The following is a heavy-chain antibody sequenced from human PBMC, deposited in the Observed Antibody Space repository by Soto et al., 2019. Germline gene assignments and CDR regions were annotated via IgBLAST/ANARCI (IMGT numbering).Heavy chain of an antibody. Sequence: EAQLLESGGGLVKPGGSLRLSCAASGLAFSNYAMTWVRQAPGKGLEWVSIITASGYSAYYGGAVKGRFTTSRDNSRRTLYLQMNGLRADDTAVDYGAKGELLWDPFAFWGQGTLVTVSS. CDR2: ITASGYSA. J-gene: IGHJ4*02. V-gene: IGHV3-23*01. CDR1: GLAFSNYA. CDR3: AKGELLWDPFAF. D-gene: IGHD3-10*01.